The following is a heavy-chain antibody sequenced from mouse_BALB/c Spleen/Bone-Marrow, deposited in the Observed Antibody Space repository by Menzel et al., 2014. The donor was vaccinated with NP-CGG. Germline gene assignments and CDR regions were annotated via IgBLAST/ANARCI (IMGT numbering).Heavy chain of an antibody. CDR3: ARDMGLLRFDY. V-gene: IGHV7-3*02. CDR2: IRNKANGYTT. CDR1: GFTFTDYY. Sequence: EVQLQQSGGGLVQPGGSLRLSCATSGFTFTDYYMSWVRQPPGKAPEWLAFIRNKANGYTTEYSASVKGRFTISRDNSQSILYLQMNTLRAEDSATYYCARDMGLLRFDYWGHGTTLTVSS. D-gene: IGHD1-1*01. J-gene: IGHJ2*01.